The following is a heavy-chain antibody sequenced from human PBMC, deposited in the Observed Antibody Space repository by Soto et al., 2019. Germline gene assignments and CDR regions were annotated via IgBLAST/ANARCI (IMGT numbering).Heavy chain of an antibody. J-gene: IGHJ5*02. CDR3: ARGLYYDFWSGYYRDPAFNWFDP. V-gene: IGHV1-46*01. CDR1: GYTFTSYY. D-gene: IGHD3-3*01. CDR2: INPSGGST. Sequence: ASVKVSCKASGYTFTSYYMHWVRQAPGQGLEWMGIINPSGGSTSYAQKFQGRVTMTRDTSTSTVYMELSSLRSEDTAVYYCARGLYYDFWSGYYRDPAFNWFDPWGQGTLVTVSS.